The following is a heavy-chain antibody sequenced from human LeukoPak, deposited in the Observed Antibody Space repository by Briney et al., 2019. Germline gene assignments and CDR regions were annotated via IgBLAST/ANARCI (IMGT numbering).Heavy chain of an antibody. Sequence: PGGSLRLSCAASGFTFSSYWMHRVRQAPGKGLVWVSHINSDGSSTNYADSVKGRFTISRDNAKNTLYLHMNSLRAEDTAVYYCARVGRGREILPDYWGQGTLVTVSS. CDR3: ARVGRGREILPDY. J-gene: IGHJ4*02. D-gene: IGHD1-26*01. V-gene: IGHV3-74*01. CDR1: GFTFSSYW. CDR2: INSDGSST.